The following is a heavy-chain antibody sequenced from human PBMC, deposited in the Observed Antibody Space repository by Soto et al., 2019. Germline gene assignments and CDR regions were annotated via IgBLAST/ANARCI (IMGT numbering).Heavy chain of an antibody. Sequence: ASVKVSCKASGGTFSSYAISWVRQAPGQGLEWMGGIIPIFGTANYAQKFQGRVTITADESTSTAYMELSSLRSEDTAVYYCARAPRLYYDYVWGSYPSPPSFDYWGQGTLVTVSS. D-gene: IGHD3-16*02. J-gene: IGHJ4*02. CDR2: IIPIFGTA. CDR1: GGTFSSYA. V-gene: IGHV1-69*13. CDR3: ARAPRLYYDYVWGSYPSPPSFDY.